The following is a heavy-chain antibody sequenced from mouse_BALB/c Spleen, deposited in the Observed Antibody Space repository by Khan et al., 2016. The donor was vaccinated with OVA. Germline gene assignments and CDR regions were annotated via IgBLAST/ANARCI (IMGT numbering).Heavy chain of an antibody. CDR2: IRYDGNS. D-gene: IGHD3-1*01. J-gene: IGHJ3*01. V-gene: IGHV3-6*02. Sequence: EVQLQESGPGLVKPSQSLSLTCSVTGYSITSGYFWNWIRQFPGNKLEWMGYIRYDGNSNYYPSLKNRISISRDTSKNQFFLKFNSVAPEDTATYYCARGGSSGPAWFTNWGQGTLVTVSA. CDR1: GYSITSGYF. CDR3: ARGGSSGPAWFTN.